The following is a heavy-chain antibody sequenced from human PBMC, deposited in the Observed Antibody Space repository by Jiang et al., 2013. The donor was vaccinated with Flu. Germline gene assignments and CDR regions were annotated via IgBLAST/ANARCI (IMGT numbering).Heavy chain of an antibody. Sequence: GAEVKKPGSSVKVSCKASGGTFSSYAISWVRQAPGQGLEWMGRIIPILGIANYAQKFQGRVTITADKSTSTAYMELSSLRSEDTAAYYCARSGAVVVAATNWFDPWGQGTLVTVSS. CDR3: ARSGAVVVAATNWFDP. V-gene: IGHV1-69*04. D-gene: IGHD2-15*01. CDR1: GGTFSSYA. CDR2: IIPILGIA. J-gene: IGHJ5*02.